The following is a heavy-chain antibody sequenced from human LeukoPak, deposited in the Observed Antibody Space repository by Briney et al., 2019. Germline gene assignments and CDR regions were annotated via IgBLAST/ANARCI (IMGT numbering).Heavy chain of an antibody. Sequence: PSETLSLTCAVSGGSFSTYYWSWIRQPPGKGLEWIGEIDHSGSTNYNPSLKSRVTISVDTSKNQFPLKLSSATAADTAVYYCARVGSSGWYYFDYWGQGTLVTVSS. CDR3: ARVGSSGWYYFDY. CDR2: IDHSGST. J-gene: IGHJ4*02. V-gene: IGHV4-34*01. D-gene: IGHD6-19*01. CDR1: GGSFSTYY.